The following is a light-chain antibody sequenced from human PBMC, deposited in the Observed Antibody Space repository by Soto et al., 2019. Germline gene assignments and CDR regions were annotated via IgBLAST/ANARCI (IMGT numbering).Light chain of an antibody. V-gene: IGKV3-20*01. Sequence: EIVLTQSPATLSLSPGERATLSCRASQSVGTNLAWYQQRPGQAPRLLIHDASTRAIGIPARFSARGSGTDFTFTISSLEPEDFAVYYCQQYGSFPITFGQGTRLEIK. J-gene: IGKJ5*01. CDR2: DAS. CDR1: QSVGTN. CDR3: QQYGSFPIT.